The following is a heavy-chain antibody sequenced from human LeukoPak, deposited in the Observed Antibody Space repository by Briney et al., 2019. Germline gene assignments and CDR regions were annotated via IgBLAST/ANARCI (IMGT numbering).Heavy chain of an antibody. V-gene: IGHV3-30*04. D-gene: IGHD3-9*01. CDR2: ISYDGSNK. J-gene: IGHJ4*02. CDR1: GFTFSSYA. Sequence: SGGSLRLSCAASGFTFSSYAMHWVRQAPGKGLEWVAVISYDGSNKYYADFVKGRFTISRDNSKNTLYLQMNSLRAEDTAVYYCARAGNILTGYSFDYWGQGTLVTVSS. CDR3: ARAGNILTGYSFDY.